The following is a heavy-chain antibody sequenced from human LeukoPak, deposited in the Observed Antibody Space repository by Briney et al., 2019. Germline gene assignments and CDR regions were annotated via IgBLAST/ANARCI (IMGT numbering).Heavy chain of an antibody. J-gene: IGHJ4*02. Sequence: GGSLRLSCVGSGFSLSDYWMHWVRQTPGKGLMWVSRITSDGSTTWYADSVKGRFTVSRDNAKNTLFLEMNSLRDEDTAVYYCATYDSWSGYNIAYWGQGTLVTVSS. CDR3: ATYDSWSGYNIAY. CDR2: ITSDGSTT. CDR1: GFSLSDYW. D-gene: IGHD3-3*01. V-gene: IGHV3-74*01.